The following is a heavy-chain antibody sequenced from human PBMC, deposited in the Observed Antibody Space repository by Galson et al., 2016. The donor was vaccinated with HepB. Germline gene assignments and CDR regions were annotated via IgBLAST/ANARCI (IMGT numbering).Heavy chain of an antibody. Sequence: SLRLSCAASGFIFSDHYMDWVRQAPGKGLEWIGRSRNKANGYSTEYAASVKGRFTISRDDSKNSLYLQMNNLKIDDAAVYYCTRWGASSKYAMDVWGQGTTVTVSS. CDR2: SRNKANGYST. J-gene: IGHJ6*02. D-gene: IGHD2-2*01. CDR3: TRWGASSKYAMDV. CDR1: GFIFSDHY. V-gene: IGHV3-72*01.